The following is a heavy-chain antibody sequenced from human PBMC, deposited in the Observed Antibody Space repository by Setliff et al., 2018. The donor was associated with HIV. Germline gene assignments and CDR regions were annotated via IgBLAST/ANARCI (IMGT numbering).Heavy chain of an antibody. CDR2: IWYDGSDK. Sequence: GGSLRLSCAASGFPFSRCGMHWVRQAPGKGLEWVALIWYDGSDKYYADSVKGRFTISRDNSKNILYLQMNSLRADDTAVYYCARAPGIAVTGRYFQHWGQGTLVTVSS. CDR1: GFPFSRCG. D-gene: IGHD6-19*01. V-gene: IGHV3-33*01. CDR3: ARAPGIAVTGRYFQH. J-gene: IGHJ1*01.